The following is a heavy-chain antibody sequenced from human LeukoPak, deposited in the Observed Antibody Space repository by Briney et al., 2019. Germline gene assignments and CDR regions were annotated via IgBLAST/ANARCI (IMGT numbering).Heavy chain of an antibody. CDR1: GFTLSSYA. Sequence: GGSLRLSCAASGFTLSSYAMSWVRQAPGKGLEWVSAISDSGNTYHADSVKGRFTISRDSSKNTLFLQMNRLRPEDAAVYYCAKAPVTTCRGAYCYPFDYWGQRTLVTVSS. D-gene: IGHD2-21*01. CDR2: ISDSGNT. V-gene: IGHV3-23*01. CDR3: AKAPVTTCRGAYCYPFDY. J-gene: IGHJ4*02.